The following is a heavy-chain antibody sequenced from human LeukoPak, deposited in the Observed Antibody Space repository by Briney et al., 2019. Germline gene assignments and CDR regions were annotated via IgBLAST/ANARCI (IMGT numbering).Heavy chain of an antibody. Sequence: SETLSLTCTVSGGSISSSSYYWGWIRQPPGKGLEWIGSIYYSGSTYYNPSLKSRVTISVDTSKNQFSLKLSSVTAADTAVYYCRGFGDYWFDPWGQGTLVTVSS. J-gene: IGHJ5*02. CDR2: IYYSGST. CDR3: RGFGDYWFDP. CDR1: GGSISSSSYY. V-gene: IGHV4-39*07. D-gene: IGHD3-10*01.